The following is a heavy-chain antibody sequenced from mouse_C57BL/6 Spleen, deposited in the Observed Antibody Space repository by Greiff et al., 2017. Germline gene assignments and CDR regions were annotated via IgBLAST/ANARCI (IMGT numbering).Heavy chain of an antibody. CDR3: ARWGYGSSSYWYFDV. D-gene: IGHD1-1*01. CDR1: GYTFTDYN. J-gene: IGHJ1*03. V-gene: IGHV1-18*01. CDR2: INPNNGGT. Sequence: EVQLQQSGPELVKPGASVKIPCKASGYTFTDYNMDWVKQSHGKSLEWIGDINPNNGGTIYNQKFKGKATLTVDKSSITAYMELRSLTSEDTAVYYCARWGYGSSSYWYFDVWGTGTTVTVSS.